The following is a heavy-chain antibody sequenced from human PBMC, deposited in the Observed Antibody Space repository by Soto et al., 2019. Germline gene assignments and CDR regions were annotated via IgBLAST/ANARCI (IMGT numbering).Heavy chain of an antibody. Sequence: SAKVSFKASGYTFTSYDIHWVRQATGQGLEWMGWMNPNSGNTGYAQKFQGRVTMTRNTSISTAYMELSSLRSEDTAVYYCARGDPAGYSSGWDKDGMDVWGQGTTVTVSS. J-gene: IGHJ6*02. CDR3: ARGDPAGYSSGWDKDGMDV. V-gene: IGHV1-8*01. D-gene: IGHD6-19*01. CDR1: GYTFTSYD. CDR2: MNPNSGNT.